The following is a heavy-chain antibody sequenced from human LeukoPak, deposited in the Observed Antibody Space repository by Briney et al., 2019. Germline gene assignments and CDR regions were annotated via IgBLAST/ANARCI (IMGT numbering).Heavy chain of an antibody. V-gene: IGHV3-21*01. CDR3: ARQSMVVTQAPLGDY. CDR1: GFTFSSYS. CDR2: ISSSSSYI. J-gene: IGHJ4*02. D-gene: IGHD4-23*01. Sequence: GGSLRLSCAASGFTFSSYSMNWVRQAPGKGLEWVSSISSSSSYIYYADSVKGRFTISRDNAKNSLYLQMNSLRAEDTAVYYCARQSMVVTQAPLGDYWGQGTLVTVSS.